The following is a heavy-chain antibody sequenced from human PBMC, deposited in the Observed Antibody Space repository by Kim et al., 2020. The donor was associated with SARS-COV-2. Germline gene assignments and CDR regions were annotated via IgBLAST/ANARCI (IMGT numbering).Heavy chain of an antibody. CDR3: ARESDVFDV. CDR1: RFTFGAYT. CDR2: IANDGRFR. V-gene: IGHV3-30*04. Sequence: GGSLRLSCAASRFTFGAYTMHWVRQAPGKGLEWVALIANDGRFRYHADSVKGRFTISRDNSQNTLFLEMNSLKPEDTAVYYCARESDVFDVWGQGTMVTVSS. J-gene: IGHJ3*01.